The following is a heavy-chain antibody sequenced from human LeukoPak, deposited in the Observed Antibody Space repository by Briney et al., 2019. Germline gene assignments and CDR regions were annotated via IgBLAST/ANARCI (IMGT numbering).Heavy chain of an antibody. D-gene: IGHD2-2*01. CDR1: GFTFSSYA. V-gene: IGHV3-23*01. CDR2: ISCSGGST. CDR3: AKDRYQLLLFNWFDP. J-gene: IGHJ5*02. Sequence: GGSLRLSCAASGFTFSSYAMSWVRQAPGKGLEWVSAISCSGGSTYYADSVKGRFTISRDNSKNTLYLQMNSLRAEDTAVYYCAKDRYQLLLFNWFDPWGQGTLVTVSS.